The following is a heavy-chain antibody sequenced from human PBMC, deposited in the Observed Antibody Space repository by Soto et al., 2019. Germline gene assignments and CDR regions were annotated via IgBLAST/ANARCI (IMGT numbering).Heavy chain of an antibody. CDR1: GGSISSSSYS. J-gene: IGHJ6*02. V-gene: IGHV4-39*01. Sequence: QLQLQESGPRLVKPSETLSLTCSVSGGSISSSSYSWGWIRQPPGKGLEWIGTIYYSGSTHYNPSLEGRVAISAASPHNQLFLRLSSVTAADKAVYYCGRQPGHCGSTTCFGYYSVDVWGQGTTVTVS. D-gene: IGHD2-2*01. CDR2: IYYSGST. CDR3: GRQPGHCGSTTCFGYYSVDV.